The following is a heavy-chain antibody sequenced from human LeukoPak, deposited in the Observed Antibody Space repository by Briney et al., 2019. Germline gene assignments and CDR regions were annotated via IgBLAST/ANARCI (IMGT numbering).Heavy chain of an antibody. CDR2: IYYSGST. V-gene: IGHV4-39*07. CDR1: GGSISSSSYY. Sequence: SETLSLTCTVSGGSISSSSYYWGWIRQPPGKGLEWIGSIYYSGSTYYNPSLKSRVTMSVDTSKNQVSLRLSSVTAADTAIYYCSLSSTMTAYSFGFWGPGTQVTVSS. CDR3: SLSSTMTAYSFGF. J-gene: IGHJ4*02. D-gene: IGHD5/OR15-5a*01.